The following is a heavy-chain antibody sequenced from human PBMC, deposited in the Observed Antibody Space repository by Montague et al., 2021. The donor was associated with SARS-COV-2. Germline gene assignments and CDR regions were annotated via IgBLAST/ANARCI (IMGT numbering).Heavy chain of an antibody. CDR2: IYYSGST. D-gene: IGHD1-26*01. CDR3: VEMVGAADY. CDR1: GGSISSSSYY. Sequence: ETLSLTCTVSGGSISSSSYYWGWIRQPPGKGLEWIGSIYYSGSTYYNPSLKSPVTISVDTSKNQFSLKLSSVTAADTAVYDCVEMVGAADYWGQGTLVTVSS. V-gene: IGHV4-39*01. J-gene: IGHJ4*02.